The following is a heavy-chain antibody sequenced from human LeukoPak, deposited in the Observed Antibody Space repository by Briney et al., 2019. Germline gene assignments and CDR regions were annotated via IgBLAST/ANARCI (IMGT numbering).Heavy chain of an antibody. D-gene: IGHD5-12*01. Sequence: GGSLRLSCAASGFTFSNYAMSWVRQAPGKGLEWVSTVSGSGSRTYYADSVKGRFTISRDNSKNTLSLQMNSLRAEDTALYYCAKGTAQSGTSLFDPWGQGTLVTVSP. V-gene: IGHV3-23*01. J-gene: IGHJ5*02. CDR3: AKGTAQSGTSLFDP. CDR1: GFTFSNYA. CDR2: VSGSGSRT.